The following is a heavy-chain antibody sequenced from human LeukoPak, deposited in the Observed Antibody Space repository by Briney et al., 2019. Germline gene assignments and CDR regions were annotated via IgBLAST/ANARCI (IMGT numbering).Heavy chain of an antibody. Sequence: ASVKVSCKASGYTFTGYYMHWVRQAPEQGLEWMGWINPNSGGTNYAQKFQGRVTMTRDTSISTAYMELSRLRSDDTAVYYCARDGTYCSSTSCYPSLSWFDPWGQGTLVTVSS. CDR1: GYTFTGYY. V-gene: IGHV1-2*02. CDR3: ARDGTYCSSTSCYPSLSWFDP. J-gene: IGHJ5*02. CDR2: INPNSGGT. D-gene: IGHD2-2*01.